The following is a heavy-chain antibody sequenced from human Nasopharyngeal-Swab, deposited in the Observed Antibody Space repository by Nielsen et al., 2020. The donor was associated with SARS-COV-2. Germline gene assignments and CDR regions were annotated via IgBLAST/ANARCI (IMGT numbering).Heavy chain of an antibody. J-gene: IGHJ3*02. CDR1: GFTFSTYA. V-gene: IGHV3-23*01. Sequence: GESLKISCVASGFTFSTYAMSWVRQAPGKGLEWVSGISGSGSNTYYADSVKGRFTISRDNSKNTLYLQMNSLRDEDTAVYYCARATPAFDIWGQGTMVTVSS. CDR2: ISGSGSNT. CDR3: ARATPAFDI.